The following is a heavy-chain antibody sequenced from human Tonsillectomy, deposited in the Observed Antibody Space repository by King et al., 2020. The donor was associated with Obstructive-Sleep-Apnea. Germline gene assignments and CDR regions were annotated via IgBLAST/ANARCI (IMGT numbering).Heavy chain of an antibody. CDR2: IYYSGST. J-gene: IGHJ6*02. Sequence: VQLVESGPGLVKPSETLSLTCTVSGGSISSYYWSWIRQPPGKGLEWIGYIYYSGSTNYNPSFKSRVTISVDTSKNQFSLKLSSVTAADTAVYYCARDRNTMVRGVIEGGMDVWGQGTTVTVSS. V-gene: IGHV4-59*01. CDR1: GGSISSYY. D-gene: IGHD3-10*01. CDR3: ARDRNTMVRGVIEGGMDV.